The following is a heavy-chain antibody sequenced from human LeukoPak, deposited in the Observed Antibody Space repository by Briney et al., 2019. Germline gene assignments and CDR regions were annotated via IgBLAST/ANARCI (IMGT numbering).Heavy chain of an antibody. D-gene: IGHD2-8*02. CDR1: GFTVSTNF. CDR3: VSESRGTDTVGY. Sequence: PGGSLRLSCAASGFTVSTNFMSWVRQAPGKGLEWVSLIYGGGNTYYADSVKGRFTISRDNSKNTLYLQMNNLRAEDTAVYYCVSESRGTDTVGYWGQGTLVTVSS. CDR2: IYGGGNT. V-gene: IGHV3-53*01. J-gene: IGHJ4*02.